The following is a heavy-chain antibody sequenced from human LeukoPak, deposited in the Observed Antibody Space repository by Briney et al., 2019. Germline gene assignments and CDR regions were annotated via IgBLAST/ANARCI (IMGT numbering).Heavy chain of an antibody. V-gene: IGHV1-46*01. D-gene: IGHD6-13*01. J-gene: IGHJ4*02. Sequence: GASVKVSCKASGYTFTSYYMHWVRQAPGQGLEWMGIINPSGGSTSYAQKFQGRVTMTRDTSTSTVYMELSSLRSEDTAVYYCARPSVTGKRRDPYSSGWYRHFDYWGQGTLVTVSS. CDR2: INPSGGST. CDR3: ARPSVTGKRRDPYSSGWYRHFDY. CDR1: GYTFTSYY.